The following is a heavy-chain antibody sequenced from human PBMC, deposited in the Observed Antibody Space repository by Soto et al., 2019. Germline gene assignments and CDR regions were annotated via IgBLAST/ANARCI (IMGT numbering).Heavy chain of an antibody. CDR2: ISGGSDAT. Sequence: VQLLESGGSLVQPGGSLSLSCVASGFTFGSYAMNWVRQAPGKGLEWISAISGGSDATFYAASVKGRFTISRDDSKNKLYLQLQSLRDDDTAVYYCAKDSTYAFWGGQRYFDYWGQGTLITVSS. V-gene: IGHV3-23*01. CDR3: AKDSTYAFWGGQRYFDY. CDR1: GFTFGSYA. J-gene: IGHJ4*02. D-gene: IGHD3-3*01.